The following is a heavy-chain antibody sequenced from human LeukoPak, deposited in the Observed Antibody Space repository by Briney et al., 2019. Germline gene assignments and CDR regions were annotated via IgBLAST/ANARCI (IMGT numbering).Heavy chain of an antibody. CDR2: ITPSGGI. D-gene: IGHD6-6*01. J-gene: IGHJ4*02. CDR1: GYTFTNYY. V-gene: IGHV1-46*01. Sequence: GASVKVSCKASGYTFTNYYMHWVRQAPGQGLERMGMITPSGGISYAQKFQGRVTMTRDMSTNTVYMELSGLRSEDTAVYYCARVDSTSPHELDYWGQGTLVTVSS. CDR3: ARVDSTSPHELDY.